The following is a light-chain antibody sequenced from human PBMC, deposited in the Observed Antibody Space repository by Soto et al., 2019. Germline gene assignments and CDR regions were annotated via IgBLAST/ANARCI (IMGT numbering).Light chain of an antibody. Sequence: QSVLTQPASLSGSPGQSITISCTGTSSDVGGYNYVSWYQQHPGKAPKLMIYEVSNRPSGVSNRFSGSKSGNTASLTISGLQAEDEGNYYCSSYTSSSTWVFGGGTKLTVL. CDR2: EVS. J-gene: IGLJ3*02. CDR1: SSDVGGYNY. CDR3: SSYTSSSTWV. V-gene: IGLV2-14*01.